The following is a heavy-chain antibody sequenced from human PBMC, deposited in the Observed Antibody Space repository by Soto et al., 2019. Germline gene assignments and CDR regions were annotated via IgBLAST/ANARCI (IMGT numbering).Heavy chain of an antibody. J-gene: IGHJ4*02. CDR1: GASVSSSDYY. V-gene: IGHV4-30-4*01. Sequence: QVQVQESGPGLVKPSQTLSLTCTVSGASVSSSDYYWSWFRQPPGKGPEWIGYISYTGITSYNPSLKGRVTMSIDTSKNQFSLNLRSVTAADTAVYYCEASGGYWGQGTLVTVSS. CDR3: EASGGY. CDR2: ISYTGIT.